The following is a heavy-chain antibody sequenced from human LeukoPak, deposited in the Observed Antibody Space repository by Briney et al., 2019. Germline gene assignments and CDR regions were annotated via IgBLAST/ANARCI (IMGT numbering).Heavy chain of an antibody. CDR1: GYTFTGYY. Sequence: ASVKVSCKASGYTFTGYYMHWVRQAPGQGLEWMGWINPNSGGTNYAQKFQGRVTMTRDTSTSTVYMELSSLRSEDTAVYYCARDGYNYGYYFDYWGQGTLVTVSS. V-gene: IGHV1-2*02. D-gene: IGHD5-24*01. CDR3: ARDGYNYGYYFDY. CDR2: INPNSGGT. J-gene: IGHJ4*02.